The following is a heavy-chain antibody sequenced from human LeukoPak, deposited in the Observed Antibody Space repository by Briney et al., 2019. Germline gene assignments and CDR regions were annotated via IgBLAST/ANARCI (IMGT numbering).Heavy chain of an antibody. J-gene: IGHJ4*02. CDR2: ISWNSGSI. CDR3: AKDFGRSAYDRPFDY. D-gene: IGHD5-12*01. CDR1: GFTFDDYA. Sequence: GGSLRLSCAASGFTFDDYAMHWVRQAPGKGLEWVSGISWNSGSIAYADSVKGRFTISRDNAKNSLYLQMNSLRAEDTALYYCAKDFGRSAYDRPFDYWGQGTLVTVSS. V-gene: IGHV3-9*01.